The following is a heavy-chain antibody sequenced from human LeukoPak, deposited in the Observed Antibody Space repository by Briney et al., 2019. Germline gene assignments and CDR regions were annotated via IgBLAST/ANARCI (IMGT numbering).Heavy chain of an antibody. CDR3: ARGGSYYGLDV. CDR1: GGSISSSSYY. V-gene: IGHV4-39*07. Sequence: SETLSLTCTVSGGSISSSSYYWGWIRQPPGKGLEWIGSIYYSGSTYYNPSLKSRVTISVDTSKNQFSLKLSSVTAADTAVYYCARGGSYYGLDVWGKGTTVTISS. J-gene: IGHJ6*04. CDR2: IYYSGST. D-gene: IGHD1-26*01.